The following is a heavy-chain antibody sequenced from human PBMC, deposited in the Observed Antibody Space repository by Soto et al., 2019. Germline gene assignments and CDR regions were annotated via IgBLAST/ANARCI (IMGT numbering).Heavy chain of an antibody. CDR1: GGSISSGDYY. CDR3: ARDNGVGP. J-gene: IGHJ5*02. V-gene: IGHV4-30-4*01. CDR2: IYDSGST. Sequence: QVQLQESGPGLVKPSQTLSLTCTVSGGSISSGDYYWSWIRQPPGKGLEWIGYIYDSGSTYYNSSXKSRVNITLDTSKNPFSLKLTSVTAADTAVYYCARDNGVGPWGQGTLVTVSS. D-gene: IGHD2-8*01.